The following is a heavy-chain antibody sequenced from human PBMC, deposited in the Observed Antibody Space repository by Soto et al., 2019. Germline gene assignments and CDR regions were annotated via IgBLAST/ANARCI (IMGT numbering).Heavy chain of an antibody. V-gene: IGHV4-31*03. CDR2: IYGSGST. D-gene: IGHD4-17*01. CDR1: GGPITNY. Sequence: QVQLQESGPGLVEPSQTLSLTCTVSGGPITNYWSWIRQHPGKGLEWIGYIYGSGSTYYNPSLKSRLIXSXDXXKNQLSLKLTSVTAADTAVYYCARVYLDYVTGMDVWGPGTTVTVSS. CDR3: ARVYLDYVTGMDV. J-gene: IGHJ6*02.